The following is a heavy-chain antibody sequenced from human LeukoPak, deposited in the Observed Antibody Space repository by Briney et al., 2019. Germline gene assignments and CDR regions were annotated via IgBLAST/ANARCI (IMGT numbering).Heavy chain of an antibody. CDR1: GDSISSNIYH. V-gene: IGHV4-39*07. Sequence: SETLSLTCTVSGDSISSNIYHWGWIRQPPGKGLEWIGSMDYSGSTYYNPSLKSRVTMSVDTSKNQFSLKLSSVTAADTAVYYCAREVAITMILGNWFDPWGQGTLVTVSS. CDR3: AREVAITMILGNWFDP. D-gene: IGHD3-22*01. J-gene: IGHJ5*02. CDR2: MDYSGST.